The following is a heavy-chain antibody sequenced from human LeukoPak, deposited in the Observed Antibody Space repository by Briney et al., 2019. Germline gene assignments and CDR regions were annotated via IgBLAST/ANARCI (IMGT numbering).Heavy chain of an antibody. CDR1: GGSISSGGYS. J-gene: IGHJ5*02. CDR3: ARAPPIGYCSGGSCYGWFDP. V-gene: IGHV4-30-2*01. Sequence: SETLSLTCAVSGGSISSGGYSWSWIRQPPGKGLEWIGYIYHSGSTYYNPSLKSRVTMSVDRSKNQFSLKLSSVTAADTAVYYCARAPPIGYCSGGSCYGWFDPWGQGTLVTVSS. CDR2: IYHSGST. D-gene: IGHD2-15*01.